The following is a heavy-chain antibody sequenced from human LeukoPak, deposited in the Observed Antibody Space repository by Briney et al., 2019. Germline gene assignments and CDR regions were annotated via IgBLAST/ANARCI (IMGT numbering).Heavy chain of an antibody. CDR2: IYHSGST. CDR3: ARHGTMVRGVIPYWYFDL. D-gene: IGHD3-10*01. J-gene: IGHJ2*01. CDR1: GGSISSGGYS. V-gene: IGHV4-30-2*01. Sequence: SETLSLTCAVSGGSISSGGYSWSWIRQPPGKGLEWIGYIYHSGSTYYNPSLKSRVTISVDRSKNQFSLKLSSVTAADTAVYYCARHGTMVRGVIPYWYFDLWGRGTLVTVSS.